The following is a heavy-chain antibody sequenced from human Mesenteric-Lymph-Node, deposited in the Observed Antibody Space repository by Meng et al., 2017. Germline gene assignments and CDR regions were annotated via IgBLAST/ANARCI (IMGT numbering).Heavy chain of an antibody. D-gene: IGHD3-9*01. V-gene: IGHV3-21*01. J-gene: IGHJ4*02. CDR1: GFTFSSYS. CDR2: ISSSSSYI. CDR3: ARGPYDILTSPDY. Sequence: GESLKISCAASGFTFSSYSMNWVRQAPGKGLEWVSSISSSSSYIYYADSVKGRFTISRDNAKNSLYLQMNSLRAEDTAVYYCARGPYDILTSPDYWGQGTLVTVSS.